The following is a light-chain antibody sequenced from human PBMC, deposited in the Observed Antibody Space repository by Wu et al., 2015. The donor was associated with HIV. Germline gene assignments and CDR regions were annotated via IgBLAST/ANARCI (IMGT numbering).Light chain of an antibody. CDR2: AAS. J-gene: IGKJ4*01. V-gene: IGKV1-39*01. Sequence: DIQMTQSPSSLSASVGDRVSITCRASQSISSFLNWYQHQPGKAPKPLIYAASSLYSGVPSRFSGSGSGTEFTLTISSLQPDDFATYYCQQYNSYLLTFGGGTKVETK. CDR1: QSISSF. CDR3: QQYNSYLLT.